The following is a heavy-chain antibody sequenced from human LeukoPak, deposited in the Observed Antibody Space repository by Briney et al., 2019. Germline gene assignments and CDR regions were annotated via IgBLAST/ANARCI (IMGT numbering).Heavy chain of an antibody. CDR2: IYYSGST. D-gene: IGHD3-10*01. CDR1: GGSISSSSYY. J-gene: IGHJ5*02. Sequence: SETLSLTCTVSGGSISSSSYYWRWIRQPPGKGLEWIGSIYYSGSTYYNPSRKSQVTISVDTSKNQFPLKTSSVTAASTAVYYCDRNGVELWFGELLTSSFDHWGQGTLVTV. V-gene: IGHV4-39*01. CDR3: DRNGVELWFGELLTSSFDH.